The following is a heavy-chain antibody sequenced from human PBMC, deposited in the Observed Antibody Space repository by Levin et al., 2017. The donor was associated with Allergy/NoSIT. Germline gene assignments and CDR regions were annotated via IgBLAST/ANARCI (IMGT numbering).Heavy chain of an antibody. Sequence: GESLKISCTASGFTFSNFAMTWVRQAPGKGLEWVSTISVYGDTTHYADSVKGRFTISRDTSRNTLYLQMNSLSAEDTAIYHCARDTGLHRRGWYADLDSWGQGTLVTVSS. CDR1: GFTFSNFA. D-gene: IGHD6-19*01. J-gene: IGHJ4*02. CDR2: ISVYGDTT. CDR3: ARDTGLHRRGWYADLDS. V-gene: IGHV3-23*01.